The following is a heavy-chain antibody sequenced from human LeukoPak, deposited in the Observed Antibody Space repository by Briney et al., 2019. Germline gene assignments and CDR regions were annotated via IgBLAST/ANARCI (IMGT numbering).Heavy chain of an antibody. Sequence: SETLSLTCTVSGYSISSGYYWGWIRQPPGKGLDWIGTIYHTGSTYYNPSLKSRVTISVDTSKNQFSLKLSSVTAADTAVYYCVRTLLDTSGYDFDYWGQGTLVTVSS. J-gene: IGHJ4*02. V-gene: IGHV4-38-2*02. D-gene: IGHD3-22*01. CDR1: GYSISSGYY. CDR2: IYHTGST. CDR3: VRTLLDTSGYDFDY.